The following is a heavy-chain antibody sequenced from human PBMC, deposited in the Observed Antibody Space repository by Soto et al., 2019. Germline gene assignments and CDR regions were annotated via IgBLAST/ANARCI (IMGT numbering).Heavy chain of an antibody. CDR3: GRTVGLSYGMDV. J-gene: IGHJ6*02. CDR2: ISAYNGNT. CDR1: GYIITRYG. V-gene: IGHV1-18*01. Sequence: APVKGSCKGSGYIITRYGISWGGQAPGQGLEWMGWISAYNGNTNYAQKLQGRVTMSTDTSTTTAYMELRSLRSDDTAVYYCGRTVGLSYGMDVWGQGTTVTVSS. D-gene: IGHD1-26*01.